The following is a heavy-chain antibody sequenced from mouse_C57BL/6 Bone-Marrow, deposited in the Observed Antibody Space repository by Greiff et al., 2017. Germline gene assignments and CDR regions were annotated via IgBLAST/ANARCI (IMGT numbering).Heavy chain of an antibody. D-gene: IGHD2-14*01. CDR3: ARESVILPVRGYFDY. V-gene: IGHV1-7*01. Sequence: QVQLKQSGAELAKPGASVKLSCKASGYTFTSYWMHWVKQRPGQGLEWIGYINPSSGYTKYNQKFKDKATLTADKSSSTAYMQLSSLTYEDSAVYYCARESVILPVRGYFDYWGQGTTLTVSS. CDR1: GYTFTSYW. J-gene: IGHJ2*01. CDR2: INPSSGYT.